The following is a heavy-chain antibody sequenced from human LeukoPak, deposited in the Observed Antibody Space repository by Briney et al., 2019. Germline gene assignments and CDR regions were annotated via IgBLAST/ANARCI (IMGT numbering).Heavy chain of an antibody. V-gene: IGHV3-48*03. CDR2: ISSSGSTI. CDR1: GFTFSSYE. Sequence: GGSLRLSCAASGFTFSSYEMNWVRQAPGKGLEWVSYISSSGSTIYYADSVKGRFTISRDNAKNSLYLQMNSLRAEDTAVYYCARAGLRYFDWFGDFDYWGQGTLVTVSS. CDR3: ARAGLRYFDWFGDFDY. J-gene: IGHJ4*02. D-gene: IGHD3-9*01.